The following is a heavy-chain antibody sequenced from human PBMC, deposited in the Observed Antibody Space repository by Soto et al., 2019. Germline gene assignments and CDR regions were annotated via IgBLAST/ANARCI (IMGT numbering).Heavy chain of an antibody. D-gene: IGHD2-15*01. J-gene: IGHJ4*02. CDR2: IHYSGST. Sequence: SETLSLTCTVSGGSISSYYWSWIRQPPGKGLEWIGYIHYSGSTNYNPPLQSRVTISVDTSKNQFSLKLNSVTAADTAVYYCARHYCSGSKCYYFDYWGQGTLVTVSS. CDR3: ARHYCSGSKCYYFDY. CDR1: GGSISSYY. V-gene: IGHV4-59*08.